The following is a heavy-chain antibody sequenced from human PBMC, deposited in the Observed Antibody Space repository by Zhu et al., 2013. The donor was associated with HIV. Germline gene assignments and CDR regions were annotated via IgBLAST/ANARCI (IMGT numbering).Heavy chain of an antibody. V-gene: IGHV4-38-2*02. J-gene: IGHJ3*02. CDR3: ARERYGDYLPGLDAFDI. Sequence: QVQLQESGPGLVKPSETLSLTCTVSGYSISSGYYWGWIRQPPGKGLEWIGSIYHSGSTYYNPSLKSRATISVDTSKNQFSLKLSSVTAADTAVYYCARERYGDYLPGLDAFDIWGQGTMVTVSS. CDR2: IYHSGST. D-gene: IGHD4-17*01. CDR1: GYSISSGYY.